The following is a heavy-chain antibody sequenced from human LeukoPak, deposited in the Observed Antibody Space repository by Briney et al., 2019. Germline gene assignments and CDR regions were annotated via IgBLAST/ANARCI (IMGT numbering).Heavy chain of an antibody. Sequence: SETLSLTCAVYGGSFSGYYWSWIRQPPGKGLEWIGEINHSGSTNYNPSLKSRVTISVDTPKNQFSLKLSSVTAADTAVYYCAVAVAGSTMVWFDPWGQGTLVTVSS. V-gene: IGHV4-34*01. CDR3: AVAVAGSTMVWFDP. CDR1: GGSFSGYY. CDR2: INHSGST. D-gene: IGHD6-19*01. J-gene: IGHJ5*02.